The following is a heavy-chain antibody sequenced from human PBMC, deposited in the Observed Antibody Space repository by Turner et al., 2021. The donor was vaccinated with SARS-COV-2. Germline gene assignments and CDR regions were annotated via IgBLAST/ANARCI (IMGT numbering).Heavy chain of an antibody. J-gene: IGHJ6*02. CDR3: ARLLNPGSYYYYYYGMDV. Sequence: QLQLQESGPGLVKPSETLSLTCTVSGGSISSSNYYWGWIRQPPGKGLEWIGSIYYSVSTYYNPSLKSRVTISVDTSKNQFSLKLSSVTAADTAVYYCARLLNPGSYYYYYYGMDVWGQGTTVTVSS. CDR1: GGSISSSNYY. D-gene: IGHD3-10*01. CDR2: IYYSVST. V-gene: IGHV4-39*01.